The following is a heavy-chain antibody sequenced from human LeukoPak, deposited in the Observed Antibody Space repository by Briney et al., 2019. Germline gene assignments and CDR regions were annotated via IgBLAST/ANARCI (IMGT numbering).Heavy chain of an antibody. CDR2: INPSGGST. V-gene: IGHV1-46*01. D-gene: IGHD1-26*01. CDR3: ASGLSSGSYYLTPLDY. CDR1: GYTFTSYY. Sequence: ASVKVSCKASGYTFTSYYMHWVRQAPGQGLEWMGIINPSGGSTSYAQKFQGRVTMTRDTSTSTVYMELSSLRSEDTAVYYCASGLSSGSYYLTPLDYWGQGTLVTVSS. J-gene: IGHJ4*02.